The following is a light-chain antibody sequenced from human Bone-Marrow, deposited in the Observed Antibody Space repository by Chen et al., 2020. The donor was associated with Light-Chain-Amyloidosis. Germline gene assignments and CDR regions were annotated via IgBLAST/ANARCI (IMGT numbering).Light chain of an antibody. CDR2: EVT. J-gene: IGLJ1*01. Sequence: QSALTQPASVSGSPGQAITISCTGTSSDVGGANHVSWYQQHPDKAPKLMIYEVTNRPSWVPDRFAGSTSDNTAALPISGRQTEAEADYFCSSYTITNALDFGSGTSLPVL. V-gene: IGLV2-14*01. CDR1: SSDVGGANH. CDR3: SSYTITNALD.